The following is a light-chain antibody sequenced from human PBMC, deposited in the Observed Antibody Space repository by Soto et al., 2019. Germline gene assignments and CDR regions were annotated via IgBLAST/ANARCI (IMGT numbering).Light chain of an antibody. CDR3: QKYNSAPRT. CDR2: AAS. CDR1: QDISNY. J-gene: IGKJ1*01. V-gene: IGKV1-27*01. Sequence: DIQMTRSPASLSASVGDRVTITCRASQDISNYLAWYQQKPGKVPKLLIYAASTLQSGVPSRFSGSGSGTDFTLTISSLQPEDAAIYYCQKYNSAPRTFGQGT.